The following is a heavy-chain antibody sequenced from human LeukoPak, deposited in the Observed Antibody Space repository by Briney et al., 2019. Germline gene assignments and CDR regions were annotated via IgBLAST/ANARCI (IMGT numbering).Heavy chain of an antibody. Sequence: PSETLAPTCSVSGGSISSSSYYWGWIRQSPGKGLEWIGSMYYRGTTYENSSLKSRLTLSIDTSNNQFSLKLTSVTAADTAVYFCAREYSRSVVAGSRPDLWGQGLLVTVSS. CDR3: AREYSRSVVAGSRPDL. V-gene: IGHV4-39*02. CDR2: MYYRGTT. CDR1: GGSISSSSYY. D-gene: IGHD2-21*01. J-gene: IGHJ4*02.